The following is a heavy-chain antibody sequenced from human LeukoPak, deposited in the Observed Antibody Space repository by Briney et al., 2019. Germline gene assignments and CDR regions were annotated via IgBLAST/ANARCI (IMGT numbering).Heavy chain of an antibody. J-gene: IGHJ4*02. CDR3: ARAKLYYYDSSGYYSGFDY. CDR1: GFTFSSYE. V-gene: IGHV3-48*03. D-gene: IGHD3-22*01. Sequence: PGGSLRLSCGASGFTFSSYEMNWVRQAPGKGLEWVSYISSSGNTIYYADSVRGRFTISRDNAKNSLYLQMNSLRAEDTAVYYCARAKLYYYDSSGYYSGFDYWGQGTLVTVSS. CDR2: ISSSGNTI.